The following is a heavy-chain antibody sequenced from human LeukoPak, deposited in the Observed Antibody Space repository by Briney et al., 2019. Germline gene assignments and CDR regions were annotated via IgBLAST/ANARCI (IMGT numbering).Heavy chain of an antibody. V-gene: IGHV3-11*04. CDR1: GFTFSDYY. Sequence: GGSLRLSCAASGFTFSDYYMSWIRQAPGKGLEWFSSISSSGSTIYYADSVKGRFTISRDNAKNSLYLQMNSLRAEDTAVYYCARVPGIVVVPAAYFQHWGQGTLVTVSS. CDR2: ISSSGSTI. CDR3: ARVPGIVVVPAAYFQH. J-gene: IGHJ1*01. D-gene: IGHD2-2*01.